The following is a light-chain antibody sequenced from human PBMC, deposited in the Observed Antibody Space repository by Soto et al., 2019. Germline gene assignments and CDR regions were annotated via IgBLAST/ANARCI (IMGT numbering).Light chain of an antibody. CDR1: TSNIGAGFD. CDR3: QSYDSSLSGAWV. CDR2: GGT. J-gene: IGLJ3*02. Sequence: QSVLTQPPSVSGAPGQRVTISCIGTTSNIGAGFDVHWYQQFPGTAPKILIYGGTTRPSGVPDRFSGSQSGTSASLAITGLQPGDEADYYCQSYDSSLSGAWVFGGGTKVTVL. V-gene: IGLV1-40*01.